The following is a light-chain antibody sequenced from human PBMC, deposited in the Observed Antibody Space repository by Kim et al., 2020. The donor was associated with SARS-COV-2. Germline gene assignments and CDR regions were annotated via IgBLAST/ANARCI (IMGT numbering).Light chain of an antibody. Sequence: SVSPGERATLSCRAGQNVRNFLAWYQHKPGQAPRLLIYYISTRATGIPVRFSGSGSGTEFTLTISSLQSEDSAVYYCQQHNAWPLTFGQGTKLEI. CDR1: QNVRNF. CDR3: QQHNAWPLT. CDR2: YIS. J-gene: IGKJ2*01. V-gene: IGKV3-15*01.